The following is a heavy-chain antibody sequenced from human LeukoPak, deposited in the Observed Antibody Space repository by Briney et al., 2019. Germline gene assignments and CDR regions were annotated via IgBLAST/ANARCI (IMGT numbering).Heavy chain of an antibody. J-gene: IGHJ4*02. D-gene: IGHD3-10*01. CDR3: ARGARGSGSYYGY. V-gene: IGHV4-61*05. Sequence: SETLSLTCTVSGGSISSSSYYWGWIRQPPGKGLEWIGYIYYSGSTNYNPSLKSRVTISVDTSKNQFSLKLSSVTAADTAVYYCARGARGSGSYYGYWGQGTLVTVSS. CDR1: GGSISSSSYY. CDR2: IYYSGST.